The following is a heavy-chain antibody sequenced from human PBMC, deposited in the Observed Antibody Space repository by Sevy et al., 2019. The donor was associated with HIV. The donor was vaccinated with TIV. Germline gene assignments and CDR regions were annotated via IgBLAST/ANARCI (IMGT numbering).Heavy chain of an antibody. CDR2: IKSKTDGGTT. D-gene: IGHD6-19*01. J-gene: IGHJ6*02. Sequence: GGCLRLSCAASGFTFSNAWMSWVRQAPGKGLEWVGRIKSKTDGGTTDYAAPVKGRFTISRDDSKNTLYLQMNSLKTEDTAVYYCTTDDATQATSGWYRGDYYYGMDVWGQGTTVTVSS. CDR3: TTDDATQATSGWYRGDYYYGMDV. CDR1: GFTFSNAW. V-gene: IGHV3-15*01.